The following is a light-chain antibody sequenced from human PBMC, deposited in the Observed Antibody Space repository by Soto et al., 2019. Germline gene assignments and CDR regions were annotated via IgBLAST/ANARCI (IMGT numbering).Light chain of an antibody. CDR3: ALWDDSLRV. J-gene: IGLJ2*01. Sequence: QPVLTQPTSASGTPGQRVTISCSGSSSNIGSHFVYWYQQLPETAPKLLIYANDQRPSGVPDRFSGSKSGTSASLAISGLRSEDEADYYCALWDDSLRVFGGGTKLTVL. V-gene: IGLV1-47*01. CDR1: SSNIGSHF. CDR2: AND.